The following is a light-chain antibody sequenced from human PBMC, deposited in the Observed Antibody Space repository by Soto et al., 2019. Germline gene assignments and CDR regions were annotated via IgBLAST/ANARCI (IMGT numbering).Light chain of an antibody. CDR2: GAS. CDR3: QQYHSWPHT. J-gene: IGKJ2*01. V-gene: IGKV3-15*01. CDR1: QSVTSN. Sequence: ETVLTQSPATLSVSPGERATFSCKASQSVTSNLAWYQQKPGQVPRLLIYGASTRATGIPARFSGSGSGTEFTLSISSLQSEDFAIYHCQQYHSWPHTFGQGTKQETK.